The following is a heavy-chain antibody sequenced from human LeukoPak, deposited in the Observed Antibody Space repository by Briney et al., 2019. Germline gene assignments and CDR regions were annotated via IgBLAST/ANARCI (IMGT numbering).Heavy chain of an antibody. Sequence: SQTLSLTCAVYGGSFSRYYWSWIRHPPRKGLEWNGEINHSGSTNYYPSLKRQVTISVDTSKNQFSLNLSSVTVADTAVDYRAREAVMATGDFAYSGDGAPVSVSS. J-gene: IGHJ4*01. D-gene: IGHD5-24*01. CDR2: INHSGST. V-gene: IGHV4-34*01. CDR3: AREAVMATGDFAY. CDR1: GGSFSRYY.